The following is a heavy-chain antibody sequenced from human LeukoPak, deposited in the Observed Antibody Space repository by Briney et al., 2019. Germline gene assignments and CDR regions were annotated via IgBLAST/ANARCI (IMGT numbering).Heavy chain of an antibody. V-gene: IGHV4-30-4*01. J-gene: IGHJ4*02. D-gene: IGHD3-10*01. Sequence: SETLSLTCTVSGGSISSGDYYWSWIRQPPGKGLEWIGYIYYSGSTYYNPSLKSRVTISVDTSKNQFSLKLSSVTAADMAVYYCARRPMVRGVIAYWGQGTLVTVSS. CDR3: ARRPMVRGVIAY. CDR2: IYYSGST. CDR1: GGSISSGDYY.